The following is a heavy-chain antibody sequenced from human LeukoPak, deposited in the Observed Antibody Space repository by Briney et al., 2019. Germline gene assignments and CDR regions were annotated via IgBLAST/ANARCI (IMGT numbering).Heavy chain of an antibody. D-gene: IGHD1-20*01. CDR2: VGISSGNT. CDR3: ARDHNYAFDN. Sequence: GGSLRLYCAASGFTFSHYIMDWVRQAPGKGLEWISYVGISSGNTKYADSVKGRFTISGYSAKNSVYLQMNSLRVEDTAVYYCARDHNYAFDNWGQGTLVTVSS. CDR1: GFTFSHYI. J-gene: IGHJ4*02. V-gene: IGHV3-48*01.